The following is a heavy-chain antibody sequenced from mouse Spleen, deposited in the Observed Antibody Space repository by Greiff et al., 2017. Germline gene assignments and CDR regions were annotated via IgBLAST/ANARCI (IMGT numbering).Heavy chain of an antibody. V-gene: IGHV1-50*01. J-gene: IGHJ4*01. Sequence: QVQLQQPGAELVKPGASVKLSCKASGYTFTSYWMQWVKQRPGQGLEWIGEIDPSDSYTNYNQKFKGKATLTVDTSSSTAYMQLSSLTSEDSAVYYCARSTMVTTEGSYYAMDYWGQGTSVTVSS. CDR1: GYTFTSYW. CDR2: IDPSDSYT. D-gene: IGHD2-2*01. CDR3: ARSTMVTTEGSYYAMDY.